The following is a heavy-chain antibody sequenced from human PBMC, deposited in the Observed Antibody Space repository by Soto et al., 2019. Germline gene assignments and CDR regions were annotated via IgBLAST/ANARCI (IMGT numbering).Heavy chain of an antibody. D-gene: IGHD4-4*01. CDR1: GGSISSSNW. Sequence: QVQLQESGPGLVKPSGTLSLTCAVSGGSISSSNWWSWVRQSPGKGLEWIGEIYRSGNTNYNPSLKRRITISVDRSKNQFSLRLSSVTAADTAVYYCARVATTANWYFDLWGRGTQVTVSS. V-gene: IGHV4-4*02. J-gene: IGHJ2*01. CDR3: ARVATTANWYFDL. CDR2: IYRSGNT.